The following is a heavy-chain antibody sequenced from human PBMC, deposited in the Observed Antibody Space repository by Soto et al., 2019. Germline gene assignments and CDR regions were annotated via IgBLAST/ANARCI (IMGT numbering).Heavy chain of an antibody. V-gene: IGHV4-4*02. CDR2: IYPSGST. D-gene: IGHD2-8*02. CDR1: DGSISSNNW. J-gene: IGHJ4*02. Sequence: QVYLQESGPGLVKPSGTLSLTCAVSDGSISSNNWWSWVRQPPGKGLEWIGEIYPSGSTNYNPSFKSRVTISVDKSKSQVSLKLSSVTAADTAVYYCARNSYVTGGGYCDYWGQGTLVTVSS. CDR3: ARNSYVTGGGYCDY.